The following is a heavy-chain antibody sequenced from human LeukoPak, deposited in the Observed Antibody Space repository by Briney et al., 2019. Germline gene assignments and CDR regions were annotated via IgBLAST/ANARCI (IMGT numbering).Heavy chain of an antibody. V-gene: IGHV1-69*13. J-gene: IGHJ2*01. Sequence: SVKVSCKASGGTFSSYAISWVRQAPGQGLEWMGGIIPIFGTANYAQKFQGRVTITADESTSTAYMERSSLRSEDTAVYYCARAVLRYFDWYWYFDLWGRGTLVTVSS. CDR2: IIPIFGTA. CDR3: ARAVLRYFDWYWYFDL. D-gene: IGHD3-9*01. CDR1: GGTFSSYA.